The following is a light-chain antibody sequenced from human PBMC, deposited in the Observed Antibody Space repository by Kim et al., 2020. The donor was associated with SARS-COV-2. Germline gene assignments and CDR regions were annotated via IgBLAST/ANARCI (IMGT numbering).Light chain of an antibody. CDR3: AAWDDSLNGVV. Sequence: GLSVTISCSGSSSNIGSNTVNWYRQLPGTAPKLLIYSNNQRTSGVPYRFSGSKSGTSASLAISGLQSEDEADYYCAAWDDSLNGVVFGGGTQLTVL. CDR1: SSNIGSNT. J-gene: IGLJ2*01. CDR2: SNN. V-gene: IGLV1-44*01.